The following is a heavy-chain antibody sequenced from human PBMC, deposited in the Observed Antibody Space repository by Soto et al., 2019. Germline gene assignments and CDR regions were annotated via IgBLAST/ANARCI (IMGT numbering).Heavy chain of an antibody. CDR1: GFTFSSYW. CDR2: IKQDGSEK. D-gene: IGHD3-3*01. J-gene: IGHJ6*02. Sequence: PGGSLRLSYAASGFTFSSYWMSWVRQAPGKGLEWVANIKQDGSEKYYVDSVKGRFTISRDNAKNSLYLQMNSLRAEDTAVYYCARAEVDFWSGPLDYGMDVWGQGTTVTVSS. CDR3: ARAEVDFWSGPLDYGMDV. V-gene: IGHV3-7*04.